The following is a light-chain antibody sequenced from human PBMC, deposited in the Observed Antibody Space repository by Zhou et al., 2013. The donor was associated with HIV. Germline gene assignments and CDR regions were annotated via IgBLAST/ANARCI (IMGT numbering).Light chain of an antibody. CDR1: QDIAGW. V-gene: IGKV1-12*01. Sequence: DIQMTQSPSSVSASVGDRVTITCRASQDIAGWLAWYQQNPGKAPRLLIYGASGLQSGVPSRFTGSGSGTDYTLTISSLQPEDFANYYCQQAHSFPYTFGQGTKVETK. CDR3: QQAHSFPYT. CDR2: GAS. J-gene: IGKJ2*01.